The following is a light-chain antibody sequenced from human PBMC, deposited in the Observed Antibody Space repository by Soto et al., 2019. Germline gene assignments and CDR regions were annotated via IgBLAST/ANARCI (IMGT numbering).Light chain of an antibody. CDR3: SSYTSSSTLNYV. V-gene: IGLV2-14*01. J-gene: IGLJ1*01. CDR1: SSDGGGYNY. CDR2: DVS. Sequence: QCVLAQPASLSGSAGQSITLSCPGTSSDGGGYNYVSWYQQHPGKAPKLMIYDVSNRPSGVSNRFSGSKSGNTASLTISGLQAEDEADYYCSSYTSSSTLNYVFGTGTKVTVL.